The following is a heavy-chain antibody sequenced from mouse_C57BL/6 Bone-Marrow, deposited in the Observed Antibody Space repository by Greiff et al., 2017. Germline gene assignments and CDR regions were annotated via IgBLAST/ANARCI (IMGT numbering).Heavy chain of an antibody. CDR2: IDPNSGGT. D-gene: IGHD1-1*01. V-gene: IGHV1-72*01. J-gene: IGHJ1*03. Sequence: KPGRGLEWIGRIDPNSGGTKYNEKFKSKATLTVDKPSSTAYMQLSSLTSEDSAVYYCARGDYCGPSYDWYFAVWGTGTPVTVS. CDR3: ARGDYCGPSYDWYFAV.